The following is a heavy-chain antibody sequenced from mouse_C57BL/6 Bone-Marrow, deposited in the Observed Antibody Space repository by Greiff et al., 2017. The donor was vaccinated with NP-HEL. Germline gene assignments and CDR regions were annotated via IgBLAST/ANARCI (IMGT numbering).Heavy chain of an antibody. CDR3: ASYPSTYFDY. V-gene: IGHV1-64*01. CDR2: IHPNSGST. Sequence: QVQLQQSGAELVKPGASVKLSCKASGYTFTSYWMHWVKQRPGQGLEWIGMIHPNSGSTNYNEKFKSKATLTVDKSSSKAYMQLSSLTSEDSAVYYCASYPSTYFDYWGQGTTLTVSS. J-gene: IGHJ2*01. CDR1: GYTFTSYW.